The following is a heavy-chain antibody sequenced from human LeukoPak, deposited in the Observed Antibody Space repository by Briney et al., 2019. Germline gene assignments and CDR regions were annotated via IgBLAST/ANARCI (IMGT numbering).Heavy chain of an antibody. CDR1: GFTFSSYW. J-gene: IGHJ4*02. CDR3: ASSDYGDYFDY. D-gene: IGHD4-17*01. V-gene: IGHV3-7*01. CDR2: IKQDGSEK. Sequence: GGSLRLSCAASGFTFSSYWMSWVRQAPGKGLEWVANIKQDGSEKYYVDSVKGRFTISRDNAKNSLYLQMNSLRAEDTAVYNCASSDYGDYFDYWGQGTLVTVSS.